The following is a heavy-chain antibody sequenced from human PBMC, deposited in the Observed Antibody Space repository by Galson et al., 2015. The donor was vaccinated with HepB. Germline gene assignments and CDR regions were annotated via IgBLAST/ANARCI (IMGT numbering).Heavy chain of an antibody. CDR1: GGSISSYY. D-gene: IGHD1-7*01. J-gene: IGHJ4*02. CDR3: ARTPYNWNYVGYYFDY. CDR2: IYTSGST. Sequence: ETLSLTCTVSGGSISSYYWSWIRQPAGKGLEWIGRIYTSGSTNYNPSLKSRVTMSVDTSKNQFSLKLSSVTAADTAVYYCARTPYNWNYVGYYFDYWGQGTLVTVSS. V-gene: IGHV4-4*07.